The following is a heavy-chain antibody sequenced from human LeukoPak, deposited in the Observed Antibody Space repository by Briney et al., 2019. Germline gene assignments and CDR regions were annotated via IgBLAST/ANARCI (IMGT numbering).Heavy chain of an antibody. CDR3: ARAWQWLPLDS. D-gene: IGHD6-19*01. CDR1: GGSISSYY. CDR2: IHTSGST. V-gene: IGHV4-4*07. J-gene: IGHJ4*02. Sequence: SETLSLTCTVSGGSISSYYWTWIRQPAGKGLEWIGRIHTSGSTNYNPSLKSRVNMSADTSKNQFSLKLTSVTAADTAVYYCARAWQWLPLDSWGQGTLVTVSS.